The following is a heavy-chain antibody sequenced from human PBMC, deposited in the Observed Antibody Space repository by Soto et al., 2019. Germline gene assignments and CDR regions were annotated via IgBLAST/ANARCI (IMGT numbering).Heavy chain of an antibody. V-gene: IGHV3-21*01. CDR3: ARDPPRTYYYDSSGYYHDAFDI. D-gene: IGHD3-22*01. J-gene: IGHJ3*02. Sequence: GGSLRLSCAASGFTFSSYSMNWVRQAPGKGLEWVSSISSSSSYIYYADSVKGRFTISRDNAKNSLYLQMNSLRAEDTAVYYCARDPPRTYYYDSSGYYHDAFDIWGQGTMVTVSS. CDR1: GFTFSSYS. CDR2: ISSSSSYI.